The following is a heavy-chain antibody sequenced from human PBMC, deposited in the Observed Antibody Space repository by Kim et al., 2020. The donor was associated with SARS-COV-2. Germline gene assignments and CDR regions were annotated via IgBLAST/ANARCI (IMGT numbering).Heavy chain of an antibody. CDR1: GYTFTSYD. V-gene: IGHV1-8*01. J-gene: IGHJ6*02. Sequence: ASVKVSCKASGYTFTSYDINWVRQATGQGLEWMGWMNPNSGNTGYAQKFQGRVTMTRNTSISTAYMELSSLRSEDTAVYYCARVYGSGSFHYYYGMDVWGQGTTVTVSS. D-gene: IGHD3-10*01. CDR2: MNPNSGNT. CDR3: ARVYGSGSFHYYYGMDV.